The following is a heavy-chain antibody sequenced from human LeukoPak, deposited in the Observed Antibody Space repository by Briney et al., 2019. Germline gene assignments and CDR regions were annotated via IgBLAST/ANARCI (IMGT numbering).Heavy chain of an antibody. CDR3: ARGQHNYYYYYMDV. D-gene: IGHD2-21*01. V-gene: IGHV4-34*01. CDR1: GGSFSGYY. Sequence: SETLSLTCAVYGGSFSGYYWSWIRQPPGKGLEWIGEINHSGSTNDNPSLKSRVTISVDTSKNQFSLKLSSVTAADTAVYYCARGQHNYYYYYMDVWGKGTTVTVSS. CDR2: INHSGST. J-gene: IGHJ6*03.